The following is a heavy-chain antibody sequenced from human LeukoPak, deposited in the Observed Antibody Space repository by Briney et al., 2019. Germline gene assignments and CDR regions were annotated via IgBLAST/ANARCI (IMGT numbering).Heavy chain of an antibody. V-gene: IGHV4-59*12. D-gene: IGHD2-2*01. CDR1: GGSISSYY. CDR3: VKSNSRYQPWTLDI. J-gene: IGHJ3*02. Sequence: SETLSLTCTVSGGSISSYYWSWIRQPPGKGLEWIGYIYYSGSTNYNPSLKSRVTISVDTSKNQFSLKLSSVTAADTAVHYCVKSNSRYQPWTLDIWGRGTMVTVSS. CDR2: IYYSGST.